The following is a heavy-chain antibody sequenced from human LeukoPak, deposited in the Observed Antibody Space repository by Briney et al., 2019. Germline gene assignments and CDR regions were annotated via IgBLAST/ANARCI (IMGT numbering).Heavy chain of an antibody. CDR2: IYSGGST. CDR1: GFTVSSNY. D-gene: IGHD4-23*01. J-gene: IGHJ4*02. Sequence: GGSLRLSCAASGFTVSSNYMSWARQAPGKGLEWVSVIYSGGSTYYADSVKGRFTISRDNSKNTLYLQMNSLRAEDTAVYYCARGVVTTSFDYWGQGTLVTVSS. CDR3: ARGVVTTSFDY. V-gene: IGHV3-66*02.